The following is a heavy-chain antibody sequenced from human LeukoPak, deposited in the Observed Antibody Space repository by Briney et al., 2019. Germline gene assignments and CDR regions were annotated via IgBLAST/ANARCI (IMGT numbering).Heavy chain of an antibody. J-gene: IGHJ4*02. CDR1: GFTFSSYW. Sequence: GGSLRLSCAASGFTFSSYWMSWVRQAPGKGLEWVANIKQDGSEKYYVDSVKGRFTISRDNAKNSLYLQMNSLRAEDTAVYYCATGIYDILTGYQPYCFDYWGQGTLVTVSS. CDR2: IKQDGSEK. V-gene: IGHV3-7*03. D-gene: IGHD3-9*01. CDR3: ATGIYDILTGYQPYCFDY.